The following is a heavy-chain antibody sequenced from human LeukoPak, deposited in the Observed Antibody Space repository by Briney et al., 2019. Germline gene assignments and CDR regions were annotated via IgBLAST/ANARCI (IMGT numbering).Heavy chain of an antibody. Sequence: GGSLRLSCAASGFTFSSYWMSCVRQAPGKGREWVANIKQDGSEKYYVDSVKGRFTISRDNAKHSLYLQMNSLRAEDAAVYYCARVHYDFWRGMYYFDYWGQGTLVTVSS. CDR3: ARVHYDFWRGMYYFDY. CDR2: IKQDGSEK. D-gene: IGHD3-3*01. CDR1: GFTFSSYW. J-gene: IGHJ4*02. V-gene: IGHV3-7*01.